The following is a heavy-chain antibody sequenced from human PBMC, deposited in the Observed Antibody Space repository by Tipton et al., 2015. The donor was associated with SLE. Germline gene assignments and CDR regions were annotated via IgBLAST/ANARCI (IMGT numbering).Heavy chain of an antibody. CDR2: IYYSGST. CDR3: ARRGQLGNLDY. Sequence: TLSPTCTVSGGSISSGGYYWSWIRQHPGKGLEWIGYIYYSGSTYYNPSLKSRVTISVDTSKNQFSLKLSSVTAADTAVYYCARRGQLGNLDYWGQGTLVTVSS. J-gene: IGHJ4*02. CDR1: GGSISSGGYY. D-gene: IGHD6-13*01. V-gene: IGHV4-31*03.